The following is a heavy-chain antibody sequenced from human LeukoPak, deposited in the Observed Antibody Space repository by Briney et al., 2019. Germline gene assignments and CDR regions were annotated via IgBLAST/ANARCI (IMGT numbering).Heavy chain of an antibody. V-gene: IGHV4-59*08. CDR2: IYYSGAT. CDR3: ARHGGYSGNPMPFDS. D-gene: IGHD4-23*01. J-gene: IGHJ4*02. CDR1: GGSISSYY. Sequence: SETLSLTCTVSGGSISSYYWSWIRQPPGKGLEWIAYIYYSGATNYNPSLKSRVTISVDTSKNQFSLKLSSVTAADTAVYYCARHGGYSGNPMPFDSWGQGTLVTVSS.